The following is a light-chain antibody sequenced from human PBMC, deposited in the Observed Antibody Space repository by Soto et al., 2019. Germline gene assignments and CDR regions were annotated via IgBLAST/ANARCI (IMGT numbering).Light chain of an antibody. Sequence: EVVLTQSPGTLSFSPGGRATLSCSASQTVRNNYLAWYQQKPGQAPRLLIYDASSRATGIPDRFSGGGSGTDFTLTISRLEPEDFAVYYCQQFSSYPLTFGGGTKVDIK. J-gene: IGKJ4*01. CDR1: QTVRNNY. CDR3: QQFSSYPLT. V-gene: IGKV3-20*01. CDR2: DAS.